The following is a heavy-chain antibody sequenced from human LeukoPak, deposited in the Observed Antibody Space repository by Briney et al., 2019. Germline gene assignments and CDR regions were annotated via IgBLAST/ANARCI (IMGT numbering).Heavy chain of an antibody. J-gene: IGHJ3*02. V-gene: IGHV4-39*01. Sequence: SETLSLTCTVSGGSISSSSYYWGWIRQPPGKGLEWIGSIYYSGSTYYNPSLKSRVTTSVDTSKNQFSLKLSSVTAADTAVYYCARLGQSAFDIWGQGTMVTVSS. CDR1: GGSISSSSYY. CDR2: IYYSGST. CDR3: ARLGQSAFDI.